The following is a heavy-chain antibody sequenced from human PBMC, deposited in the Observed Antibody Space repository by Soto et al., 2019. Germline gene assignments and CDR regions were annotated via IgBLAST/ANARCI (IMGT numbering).Heavy chain of an antibody. CDR1: GFTVSSNY. V-gene: IGHV3-53*01. CDR3: ARDGGYSSSWSRGALDY. J-gene: IGHJ4*02. CDR2: IYSGGST. Sequence: PGGSLRLSCAASGFTVSSNYMSWVRQAPGKGLEWVSVIYSGGSTYYADSVKGRFTISRDNSKNTLYLQMNSLRAEDTAVYYCARDGGYSSSWSRGALDYWRQGTLVTVSS. D-gene: IGHD6-13*01.